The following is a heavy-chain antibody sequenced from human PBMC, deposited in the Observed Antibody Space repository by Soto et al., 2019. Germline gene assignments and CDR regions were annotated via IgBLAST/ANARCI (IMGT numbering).Heavy chain of an antibody. CDR3: ARDRRDIVVVPAVTPLYYYYGMDV. J-gene: IGHJ6*02. CDR2: ISYDGSNK. V-gene: IGHV3-30-3*01. D-gene: IGHD2-2*01. CDR1: GFTFSSYA. Sequence: GGSLRLSCAASGFTFSSYAMHWVRQAPGKGLEWVAVISYDGSNKYYADSVKGRFTISRDNSKNTLYLQMNSLRAEDTAVYYCARDRRDIVVVPAVTPLYYYYGMDVWGQGTTVTVSS.